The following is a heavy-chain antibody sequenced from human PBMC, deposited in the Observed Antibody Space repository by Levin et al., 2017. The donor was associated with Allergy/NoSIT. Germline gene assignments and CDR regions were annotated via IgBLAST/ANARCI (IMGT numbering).Heavy chain of an antibody. CDR2: ISSSSSYI. CDR3: ARGDSSGDYYPFDY. J-gene: IGHJ4*02. V-gene: IGHV3-21*01. D-gene: IGHD3-22*01. Sequence: GGSLRLSCAASGFTFSSYSMNWVRQAPGKGLEWVSSISSSSSYIYYADSVKGRFTISRDNAKNSLYLQMNSLRAEDTAVYYCARGDSSGDYYPFDYWGQGTLVTVSS. CDR1: GFTFSSYS.